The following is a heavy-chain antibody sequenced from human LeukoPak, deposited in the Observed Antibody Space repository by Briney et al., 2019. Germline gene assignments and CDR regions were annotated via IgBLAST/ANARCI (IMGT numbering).Heavy chain of an antibody. CDR2: ISAYKGNT. D-gene: IGHD2/OR15-2a*01. J-gene: IGHJ4*02. V-gene: IGHV1-18*01. CDR3: ARGEYNYFDY. CDR1: GYTFSTYG. Sequence: GASVKVSCKASGYTFSTYGISWVRQAPGQGLEWMGWISAYKGNTYYAQNLQGRATMTTDTSTSTAYMELRSLRSDDTAVYYCARGEYNYFDYWGQGTLVTVSS.